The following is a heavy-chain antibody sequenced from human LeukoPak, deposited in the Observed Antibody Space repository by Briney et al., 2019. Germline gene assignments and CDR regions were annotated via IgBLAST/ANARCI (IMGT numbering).Heavy chain of an antibody. V-gene: IGHV4-59*01. D-gene: IGHD6-6*01. Sequence: SETLSLTCTVSGGSSSSYYWSWIRQPPGKGLEWIGYIYYSGSTNYNPSLKSRVTISVDTSKNQFSLKLSSVTAADTAVYYCARGGISXRSNWFDP. CDR1: GGSSSSYY. CDR3: ARGGISXRSNWFDP. CDR2: IYYSGST. J-gene: IGHJ5*02.